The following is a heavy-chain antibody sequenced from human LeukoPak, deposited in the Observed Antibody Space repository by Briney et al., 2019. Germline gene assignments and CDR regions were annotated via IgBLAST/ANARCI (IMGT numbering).Heavy chain of an antibody. V-gene: IGHV3-48*03. J-gene: IGHJ6*02. CDR1: GFTFSSYE. CDR3: ARSPYYYGMDV. CDR2: ISSSGNTI. Sequence: GGSLRLSCAASGFTFSSYEMNWVRQAPGKGLEYISYISSSGNTISYADSVKGRFTISRDNAKNSLYLQMNSLRAEDTAVYSCARSPYYYGMDVWGQGTTVTVSS.